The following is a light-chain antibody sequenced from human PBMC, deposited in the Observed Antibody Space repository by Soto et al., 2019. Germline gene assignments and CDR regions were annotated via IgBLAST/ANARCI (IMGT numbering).Light chain of an antibody. CDR2: GAS. CDR1: QSVSNNY. V-gene: IGKV3-20*01. CDR3: QQYGSSFWT. J-gene: IGKJ1*01. Sequence: IVMTQSPSALSVSPGERATLSCRASQSVSNNYLAWYQQKPGQAPRLLIYGASSRATGIPDRFSGSGSGTDFTLTISRLEPEDFAVYYCQQYGSSFWTFGQGTKVDIK.